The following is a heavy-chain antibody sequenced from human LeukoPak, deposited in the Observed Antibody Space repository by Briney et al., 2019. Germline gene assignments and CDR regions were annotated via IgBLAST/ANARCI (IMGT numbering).Heavy chain of an antibody. CDR3: AKDYDILTGYPFDY. J-gene: IGHJ4*02. D-gene: IGHD3-9*01. CDR2: ISSSSSTI. CDR1: GFTFSSYS. Sequence: SGGSLRLSCAASGFTFSSYSMNWVRQAPGKGLEWVSYISSSSSTIYYADSVKGRFTISRDNSKNTLYLQMNSLRAEDTAVYYCAKDYDILTGYPFDYWGQGTLVTVSS. V-gene: IGHV3-48*01.